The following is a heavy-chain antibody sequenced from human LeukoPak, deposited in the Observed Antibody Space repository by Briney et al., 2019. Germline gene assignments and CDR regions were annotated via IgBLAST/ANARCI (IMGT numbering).Heavy chain of an antibody. J-gene: IGHJ6*03. CDR3: ARDVLGGYYYYYYMDV. V-gene: IGHV4-61*02. D-gene: IGHD1-26*01. CDR2: IYTSGST. CDR1: GGSIISGSYY. Sequence: SETLSLTCTVSGGSIISGSYYWSWIRQPAGKGLEWIGRIYTSGSTNYNPSLKSRVTISVDTSKNQFSLKLSSVTAADTAVYYCARDVLGGYYYYYYMDVWGKGTTVTVSS.